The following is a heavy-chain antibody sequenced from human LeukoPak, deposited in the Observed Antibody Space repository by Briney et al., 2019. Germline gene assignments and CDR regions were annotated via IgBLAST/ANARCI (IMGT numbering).Heavy chain of an antibody. D-gene: IGHD3-22*01. Sequence: GGSLRLSCAASGFTFSNYAMSWVRQAPGKGLEWVSAISGSGGSTYYADSVKGRFTISRDNAKNSLFLHMNSLRAEDTALYYCARAGMDGRGYYQGFDYWGQGTLVTVSS. CDR1: GFTFSNYA. J-gene: IGHJ4*02. CDR2: ISGSGGST. V-gene: IGHV3-23*01. CDR3: ARAGMDGRGYYQGFDY.